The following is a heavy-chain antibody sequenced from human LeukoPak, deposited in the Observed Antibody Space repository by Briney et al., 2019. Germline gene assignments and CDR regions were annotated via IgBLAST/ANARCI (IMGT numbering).Heavy chain of an antibody. D-gene: IGHD3-10*01. CDR3: ARHLAEGSYYYGMDV. CDR1: GGSISSYY. CDR2: IYYSGST. V-gene: IGHV4-59*08. Sequence: SETLSLTCTVSGGSISSYYWSWIRQPPGKGLEWIGYIYYSGSTNYNPSLKSRVTISVDTSKNQFSLKLSSVTAADTAVYYCARHLAEGSYYYGMDVWGQGTTVTVSS. J-gene: IGHJ6*02.